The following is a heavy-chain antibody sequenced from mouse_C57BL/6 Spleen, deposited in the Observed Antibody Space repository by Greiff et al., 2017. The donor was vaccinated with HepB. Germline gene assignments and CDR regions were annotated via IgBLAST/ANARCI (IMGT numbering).Heavy chain of an antibody. V-gene: IGHV5-17*01. CDR2: ISSGSSTI. D-gene: IGHD1-1*02. Sequence: EVKVVESGGGLVKPGGSLKLSCAASGFTFSDYGMHWVRQAPEKGLEWVAYISSGSSTIYYADTVKGRFTISRDNAKNTLFLQMTSLRSEDTAMYYCARLLVWYFDVWGTGTTVTVSS. CDR1: GFTFSDYG. CDR3: ARLLVWYFDV. J-gene: IGHJ1*03.